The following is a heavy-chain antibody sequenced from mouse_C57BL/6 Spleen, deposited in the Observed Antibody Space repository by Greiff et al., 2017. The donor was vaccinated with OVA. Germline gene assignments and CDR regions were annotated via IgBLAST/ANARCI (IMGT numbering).Heavy chain of an antibody. Sequence: EVQLQQSGPELVKPGASVKISCKASGYTFTDYYMNWVKQSHGKSLEWIGDINPNNGGTSYNQKFKGKATLTVDKSSSTAYMGLRSLTSEDSAVYYCVTGREENYFDYWGQGTTLTVSS. CDR3: VTGREENYFDY. CDR2: INPNNGGT. CDR1: GYTFTDYY. D-gene: IGHD4-1*01. J-gene: IGHJ2*01. V-gene: IGHV1-26*01.